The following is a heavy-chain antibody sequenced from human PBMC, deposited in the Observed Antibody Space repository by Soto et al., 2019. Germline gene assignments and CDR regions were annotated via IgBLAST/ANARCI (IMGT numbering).Heavy chain of an antibody. CDR3: ARGLERAPRKSWFDS. D-gene: IGHD1-1*01. Sequence: ESLRLSCEGSGFTFNPYNMNWVRQAPGKGLEWVASISTSSSYIYYAASVEGRFTVSRDNAKNSLYLQMSDLRDEDTAVYYCARGLERAPRKSWFDSWGQGTLVTVFS. V-gene: IGHV3-21*01. CDR1: GFTFNPYN. J-gene: IGHJ5*01. CDR2: ISTSSSYI.